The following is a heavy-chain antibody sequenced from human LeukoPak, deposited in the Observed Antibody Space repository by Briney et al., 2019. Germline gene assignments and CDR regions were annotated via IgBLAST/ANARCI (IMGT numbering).Heavy chain of an antibody. D-gene: IGHD6-19*01. CDR2: ISGSGGST. J-gene: IGHJ4*02. CDR3: AKDRLYCFDY. V-gene: IGHV3-23*01. Sequence: GGSLRLSCAASGFTFNSYGMNWVRQAPGKGLEWVSAISGSGGSTYYADSVKGRFTISRDNSKNTLYLQMNSLRAEDTAVYYCAKDRLYCFDYWGQGTLVTVSS. CDR1: GFTFNSYG.